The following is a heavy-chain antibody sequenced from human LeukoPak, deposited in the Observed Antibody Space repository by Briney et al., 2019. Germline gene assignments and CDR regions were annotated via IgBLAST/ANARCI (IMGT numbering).Heavy chain of an antibody. Sequence: ASVKVSCKASGYSFTDYYIHWVRQAPGQGLEWMGRISPDRGGTKYAQKFQDRVTMNRDTSINTAYMEVSRLRSDDTAVYYCARVGHYDSPVYADDVFDFWGQGTMVTVSS. CDR3: ARVGHYDSPVYADDVFDF. D-gene: IGHD3-22*01. V-gene: IGHV1-2*06. CDR1: GYSFTDYY. CDR2: ISPDRGGT. J-gene: IGHJ3*01.